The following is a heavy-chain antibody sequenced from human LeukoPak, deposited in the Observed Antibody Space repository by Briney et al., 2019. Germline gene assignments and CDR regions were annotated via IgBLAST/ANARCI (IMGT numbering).Heavy chain of an antibody. V-gene: IGHV2-5*02. CDR1: GFSLSTSGVA. CDR2: IYWDDDK. J-gene: IGHJ3*02. D-gene: IGHD5-18*01. CDR3: AHSEDTALVHDAFDI. Sequence: SGPTLLKPTQTLTLTCTFSGFSLSTSGVAVGWIRQPPGKALEWLALIYWDDDKRYSPSLKRRLSITKDTSKNQVVLTMTNMDPVDTATYYCAHSEDTALVHDAFDIWGQGTMVTVSS.